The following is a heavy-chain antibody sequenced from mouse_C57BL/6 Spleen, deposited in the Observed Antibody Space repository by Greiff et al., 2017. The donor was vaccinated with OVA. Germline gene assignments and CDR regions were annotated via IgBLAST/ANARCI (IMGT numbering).Heavy chain of an antibody. J-gene: IGHJ4*01. CDR3: ARSHSNYDAMDY. Sequence: EVQLQQSGPELVKPGASVKISCKASGYTFTDYYMNWVKQSHGKSLEWIGDINPNNGGTSYNQKFKGKATLTVYKSSSTAYMELRSLTSEDSAVYYCARSHSNYDAMDYWGQGTSVTVSS. D-gene: IGHD2-5*01. CDR2: INPNNGGT. V-gene: IGHV1-26*01. CDR1: GYTFTDYY.